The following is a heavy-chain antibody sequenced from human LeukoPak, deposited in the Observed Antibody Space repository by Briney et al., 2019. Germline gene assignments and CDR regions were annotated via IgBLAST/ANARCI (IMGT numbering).Heavy chain of an antibody. CDR3: ARGSLERFGELHTNGWFDP. Sequence: SETLSLTCTVSGGSISSYYWSWIRQPPGKGLEWIGYIYYSGSTNYNPSLKSRVTISVDTSKNQFSLKLSSVTAADTAVYYCARGSLERFGELHTNGWFDPWGQGTLVTVSS. D-gene: IGHD3-10*01. J-gene: IGHJ5*02. CDR2: IYYSGST. V-gene: IGHV4-59*01. CDR1: GGSISSYY.